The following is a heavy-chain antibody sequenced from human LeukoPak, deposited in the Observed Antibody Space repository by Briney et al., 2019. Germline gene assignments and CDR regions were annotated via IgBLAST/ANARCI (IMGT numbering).Heavy chain of an antibody. CDR1: GLTVSSSY. CDR3: ARNILFAFDI. V-gene: IGHV3-53*01. CDR2: IYNDGST. Sequence: GGSLRLSCAASGLTVSSSYMSWVRQAPGKGLEWVSIIYNDGSTYYADSMKGRFTISRDNSKYTLYLQVNSLRAEDTAMYCCARNILFAFDIWGQGTMVTVSS. J-gene: IGHJ3*02.